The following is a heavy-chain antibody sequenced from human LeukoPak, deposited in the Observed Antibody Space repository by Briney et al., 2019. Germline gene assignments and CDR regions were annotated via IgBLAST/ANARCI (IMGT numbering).Heavy chain of an antibody. V-gene: IGHV1-2*02. CDR1: GYTFTGYY. CDR3: ATLYDILTGLVLDY. J-gene: IGHJ4*02. Sequence: ASVKVSCKASGYTFTGYYMYWVRQAPGQGLEWMGWINPNSGGTNYAQMFLGRVTMTRDTSISTAYMELSRLRSDDTAVYYCATLYDILTGLVLDYWGQGTLVTVSS. D-gene: IGHD3-9*01. CDR2: INPNSGGT.